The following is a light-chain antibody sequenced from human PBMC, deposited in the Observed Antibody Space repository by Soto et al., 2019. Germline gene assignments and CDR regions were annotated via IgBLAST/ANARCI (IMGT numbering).Light chain of an antibody. CDR1: SGHSTYA. CDR2: VNSDGSQ. CDR3: QTWDMGTLV. Sequence: QPVLTQSPSASASLGASVKLTCTLSSGHSTYAIAWHQQQPDKGPRYLMKVNSDGSQSKGDGVPDRFSGSSSGADRYLTISSLQSEDEAAYYCQTWDMGTLVFGGGTKLTVL. V-gene: IGLV4-69*01. J-gene: IGLJ3*02.